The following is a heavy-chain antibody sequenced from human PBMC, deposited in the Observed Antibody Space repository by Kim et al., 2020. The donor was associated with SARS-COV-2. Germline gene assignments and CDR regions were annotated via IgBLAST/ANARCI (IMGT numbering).Heavy chain of an antibody. CDR3: ARERLYDFWSGYYYYYGMDV. D-gene: IGHD3-3*01. Sequence: ASVKVSCKASGYTFTGYYMHWVRQAPGQGLEWMGRINPNSGGTNYAQKFQGRVTMTRDTSISTAYMELSRLRSDDTAVYYCARERLYDFWSGYYYYYGMDVWGQGTTVTVSS. V-gene: IGHV1-2*06. CDR2: INPNSGGT. J-gene: IGHJ6*02. CDR1: GYTFTGYY.